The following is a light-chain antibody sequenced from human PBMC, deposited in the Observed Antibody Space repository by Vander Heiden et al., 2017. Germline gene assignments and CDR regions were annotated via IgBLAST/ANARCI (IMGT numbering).Light chain of an antibody. CDR2: DAS. CDR1: QDINNY. Sequence: IQIIQSPSAQSASVRDKATITCQASQDINNYLNWYQQKPGKAPKFLIYDASNWEAGVPSRFSGSGSGTYFTFTISSLQPEDIATYYCQQYDNVPLTFGGGTKVEI. J-gene: IGKJ4*01. V-gene: IGKV1-33*01. CDR3: QQYDNVPLT.